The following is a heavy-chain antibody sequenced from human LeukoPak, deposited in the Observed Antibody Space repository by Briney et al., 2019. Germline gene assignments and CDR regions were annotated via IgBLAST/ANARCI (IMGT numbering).Heavy chain of an antibody. CDR3: ARDQGSYSYGYPLDY. V-gene: IGHV1-69*04. Sequence: GASVKVSCKASGYTFTSYYMHWVRQAPGQGLEWMGRIIPILGIANYAQKFQGRVTITADKSTSTAYMELSSLRSEDTAVYYCARDQGSYSYGYPLDYWGQGTLVTVSS. D-gene: IGHD5-18*01. CDR2: IIPILGIA. J-gene: IGHJ4*02. CDR1: GYTFTSYY.